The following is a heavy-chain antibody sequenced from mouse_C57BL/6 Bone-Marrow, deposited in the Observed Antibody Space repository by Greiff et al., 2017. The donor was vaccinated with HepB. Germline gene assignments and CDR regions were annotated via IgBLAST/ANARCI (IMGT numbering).Heavy chain of an antibody. V-gene: IGHV1-26*01. Sequence: VQLQQSGPELVKPGASVKISCKASGYTFTDYYMNWVKQSNGKSLEWIGYLNPKNGGTSYNQKLKGKATLTVDKSSSTAYMELRSLTSEDSAVYYCARGAYYSNYLDYWGQGTTLTVSS. D-gene: IGHD2-5*01. CDR2: LNPKNGGT. CDR3: ARGAYYSNYLDY. J-gene: IGHJ2*01. CDR1: GYTFTDYY.